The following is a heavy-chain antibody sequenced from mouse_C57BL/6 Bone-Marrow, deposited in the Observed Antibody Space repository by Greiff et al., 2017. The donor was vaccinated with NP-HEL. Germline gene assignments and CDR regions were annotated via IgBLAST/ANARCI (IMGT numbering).Heavy chain of an antibody. V-gene: IGHV1-64*01. D-gene: IGHD1-1*01. CDR2: IHPNSGST. J-gene: IGHJ1*03. Sequence: QVQLQQPGAELVKPGASVKLSCKASGYTFTSYWMHWVKQRPGQGLEWIGMIHPNSGSTNYNEKFKSKATLTVDKSSSTAYMQLSSLTSEDSAVYYGARAPYYGSSYWYFDVWGTGTTVTVSS. CDR1: GYTFTSYW. CDR3: ARAPYYGSSYWYFDV.